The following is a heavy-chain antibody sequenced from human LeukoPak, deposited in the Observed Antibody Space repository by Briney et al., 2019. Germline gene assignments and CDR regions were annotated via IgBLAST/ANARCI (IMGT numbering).Heavy chain of an antibody. CDR1: GFTFSSYA. J-gene: IGHJ6*02. D-gene: IGHD3-3*01. CDR3: AKSDTTIFGVVIPYGMDV. Sequence: GGSLRLSCAASGFTFSSYAMSWVRQAPGKGLGWVSAISGSGGSTYYADSVKGRFTISRDNSKNTLYLQMNSLRAEDTAVYYCAKSDTTIFGVVIPYGMDVWGQGTTVTVSS. CDR2: ISGSGGST. V-gene: IGHV3-23*01.